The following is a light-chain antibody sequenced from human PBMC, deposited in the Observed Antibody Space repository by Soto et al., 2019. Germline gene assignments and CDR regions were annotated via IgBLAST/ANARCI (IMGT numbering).Light chain of an antibody. V-gene: IGLV2-14*01. CDR3: SSYTSSSTGV. CDR2: DVS. J-gene: IGLJ1*01. CDR1: SSDVGGYNY. Sequence: QSALTQPASVSGSPGQSITISCTGTSSDVGGYNYVSWYQQHPGKAPKLMIYDVSNRPSGVSNRFSGSKSGNTAFLTISGLQAEDEADYYCSSYTSSSTGVFGTGTQLTVL.